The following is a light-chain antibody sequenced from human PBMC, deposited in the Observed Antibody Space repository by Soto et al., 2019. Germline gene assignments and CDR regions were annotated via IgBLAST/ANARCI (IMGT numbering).Light chain of an antibody. CDR1: QSVRSN. CDR2: EAS. V-gene: IGKV3-15*01. Sequence: EIVMTQSPGTLSVSPGERATLSCRASQSVRSNVAWYQQKPGQAPRLLIYEASTRATGIPARFSGSASGTEFTLPISSLQSEDFAVYHCQQYNNWPPFTFGPGTKVDIK. J-gene: IGKJ3*01. CDR3: QQYNNWPPFT.